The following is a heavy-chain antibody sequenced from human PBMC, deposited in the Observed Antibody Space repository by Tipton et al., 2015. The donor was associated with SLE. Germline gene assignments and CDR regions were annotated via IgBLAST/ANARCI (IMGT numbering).Heavy chain of an antibody. CDR2: LDPGDSYT. J-gene: IGHJ6*02. V-gene: IGHV5-10-1*01. Sequence: QSGPEVKKPGESLRISCKGSGYSFTTWSISWVRQVPGKGLEWMGRLDPGDSYTDYSPSFQGHVTLSADKSITTAYLRWSSLKASDTAIYYCARYKWGTRGMDVWGQGTTVIVSS. CDR3: ARYKWGTRGMDV. CDR1: GYSFTTWS. D-gene: IGHD1-20*01.